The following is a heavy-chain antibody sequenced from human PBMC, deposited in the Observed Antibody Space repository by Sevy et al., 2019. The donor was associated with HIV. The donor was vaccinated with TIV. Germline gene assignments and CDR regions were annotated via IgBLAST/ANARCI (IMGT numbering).Heavy chain of an antibody. CDR2: INSDSGVT. Sequence: ASVKVSCKASGYIFTDYYIHWVRQAPGQGLEWMDWINSDSGVTNYAQRFQGEVTVTRDTSLSAAYLELSRLKSNDTAIYVSARLTSKPTSDLYGMDVWGQGTTVTVSS. J-gene: IGHJ6*02. CDR1: GYIFTDYY. CDR3: ARLTSKPTSDLYGMDV. D-gene: IGHD2-21*02. V-gene: IGHV1-2*02.